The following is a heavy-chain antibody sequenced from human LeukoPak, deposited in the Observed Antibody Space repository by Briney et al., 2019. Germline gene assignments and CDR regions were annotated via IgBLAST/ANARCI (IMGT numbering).Heavy chain of an antibody. CDR3: AKEMRGIVVVPAAVDY. J-gene: IGHJ4*02. V-gene: IGHV3-30*02. CDR1: GFTFSSYG. D-gene: IGHD2-2*01. CDR2: IRYDGSNK. Sequence: GGSLRLSCAASGFTFSSYGMHWVRQAPGKGLEWVAFIRYDGSNKYYADSVKGRFTISRDNSKNTLYLQMNSLRAEDTAVYYCAKEMRGIVVVPAAVDYWGQGTLVTVSS.